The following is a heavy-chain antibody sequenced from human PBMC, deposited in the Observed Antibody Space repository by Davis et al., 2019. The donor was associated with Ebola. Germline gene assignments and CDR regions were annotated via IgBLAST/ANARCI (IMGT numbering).Heavy chain of an antibody. CDR2: ISWNSGSI. CDR1: GFTFDDYA. CDR3: ARDHQYGDYGDY. V-gene: IGHV3-9*01. D-gene: IGHD4-17*01. J-gene: IGHJ4*02. Sequence: GGSLRLSCAASGFTFDDYAMHWVRQAPGKGLEWVSGISWNSGSIGYADSVKGRFTISRDNAKNTLYLQMNSLRAEDTAVYYCARDHQYGDYGDYWGQGTLVTVSS.